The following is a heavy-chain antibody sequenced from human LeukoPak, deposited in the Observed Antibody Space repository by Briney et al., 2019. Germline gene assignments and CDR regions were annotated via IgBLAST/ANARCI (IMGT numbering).Heavy chain of an antibody. V-gene: IGHV3-48*03. D-gene: IGHD3-22*01. CDR1: GFTFSTYE. CDR2: ISSTGSNI. Sequence: GGSLRLSCAASGFTFSTYEMNWVRQAPGKVLEWVSYISSTGSNIYYADSVKGRFTISRDNAKNSLYLLMNSLRTEDTAVYYCAATYYYDGSGDYWGQGTLVTVSS. CDR3: AATYYYDGSGDY. J-gene: IGHJ4*02.